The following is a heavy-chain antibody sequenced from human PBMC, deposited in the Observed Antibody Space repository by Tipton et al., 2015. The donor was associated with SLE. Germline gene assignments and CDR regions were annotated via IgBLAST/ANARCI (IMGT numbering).Heavy chain of an antibody. CDR3: ADSSGFPGPFDY. J-gene: IGHJ4*02. V-gene: IGHV4-39*07. Sequence: TLSLTCTVSGGSISSSSYYWGWIRQPLGKGLEWIGSIYYSGSTYYNPSLKRRVTISVDTSKNQFSLKLSSVTAADTAVYYCADSSGFPGPFDYWGQGTLVTVSS. D-gene: IGHD6-19*01. CDR1: GGSISSSSYY. CDR2: IYYSGST.